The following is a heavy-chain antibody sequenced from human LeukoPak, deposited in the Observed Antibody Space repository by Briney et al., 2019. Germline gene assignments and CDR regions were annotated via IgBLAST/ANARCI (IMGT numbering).Heavy chain of an antibody. V-gene: IGHV4-4*09. J-gene: IGHJ4*02. Sequence: SETLSLTCTVSGGSISSYSWSWVRQPPGKGLEWIGSIYTSESTNSNPSLKSRVTISVDTSKSQFSLKLSSVTAADTVVYYCARQAYCGADCYSLHYWGQGTLVTVSS. CDR1: GGSISSYS. D-gene: IGHD2-21*02. CDR3: ARQAYCGADCYSLHY. CDR2: IYTSEST.